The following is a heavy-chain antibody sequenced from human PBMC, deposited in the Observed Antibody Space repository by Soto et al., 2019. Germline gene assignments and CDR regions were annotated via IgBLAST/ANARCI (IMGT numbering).Heavy chain of an antibody. D-gene: IGHD2-15*01. Sequence: QVQLQESGPGLVKPSETLSLTCTVSGGSISSYYWSWIRQPPGKGLEWIGYIYYSGSTNYHPSLKSRVTISVDTSKNQFSLKLSSVTAADTAVYYCARGGGYCRGGSCYHFDYWGQGTLVTVSS. J-gene: IGHJ4*02. V-gene: IGHV4-59*08. CDR3: ARGGGYCRGGSCYHFDY. CDR1: GGSISSYY. CDR2: IYYSGST.